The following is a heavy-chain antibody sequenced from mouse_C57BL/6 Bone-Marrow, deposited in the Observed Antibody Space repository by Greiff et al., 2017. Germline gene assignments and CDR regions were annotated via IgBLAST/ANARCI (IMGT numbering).Heavy chain of an antibody. D-gene: IGHD2-3*01. V-gene: IGHV2-9-1*01. CDR3: ASFDGYYPPWCAY. CDR2: IWTGGGT. CDR1: GFSLPSYA. J-gene: IGHJ3*01. Sequence: QVQLQQSGPGLVAPSQSLSITCTVSGFSLPSYAISWVRQPPGKGLEWLGVIWTGGGTNYNSALKSRLSISKDNSKSQVFLKMNSLQTDDTARYXCASFDGYYPPWCAYWGQGTLVTVSA.